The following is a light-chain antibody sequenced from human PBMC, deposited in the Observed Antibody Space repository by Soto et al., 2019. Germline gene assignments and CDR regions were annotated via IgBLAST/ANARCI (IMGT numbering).Light chain of an antibody. J-gene: IGKJ4*01. CDR2: GAS. Sequence: EMVLTQSPGPLSLSPGERATLSCRASQSVSSIYLAWYQQKPGQAPRLLIYGASSRATGIPDRFSGSGSGTAFTLTISRLEPEDFAVYYCQQYGSSPLTFGGGTKVEIK. V-gene: IGKV3-20*01. CDR1: QSVSSIY. CDR3: QQYGSSPLT.